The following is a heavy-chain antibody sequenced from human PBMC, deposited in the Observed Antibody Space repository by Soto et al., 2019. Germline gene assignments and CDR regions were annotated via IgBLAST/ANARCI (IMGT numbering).Heavy chain of an antibody. CDR2: FDPEDGET. CDR3: ATAEPPYYYDSSGYYRFDY. J-gene: IGHJ4*02. V-gene: IGHV1-24*01. Sequence: ASVKVSCKVSGYTLTELSMHWVRQAPGKGLEWRGGFDPEDGETIYAQKFQGRVTMTEDTSTDTAYMELSSLRSEDTAVYYCATAEPPYYYDSSGYYRFDYWGQGTLVTVSS. D-gene: IGHD3-22*01. CDR1: GYTLTELS.